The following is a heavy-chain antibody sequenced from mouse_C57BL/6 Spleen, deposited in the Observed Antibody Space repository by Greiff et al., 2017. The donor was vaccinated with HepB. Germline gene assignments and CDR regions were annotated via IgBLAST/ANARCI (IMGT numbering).Heavy chain of an antibody. CDR1: GYTFTTYP. Sequence: QVQLKESGAELVKPGASVKMSCKASGYTFTTYPIEWMKQNHGKSLEWIGNFHPYNDDTKYNEKFKGKATLTVEKSSSTVYLELSRLTSDDSAVYYCARYDYDGDYFDYWGQGTTLTVSS. CDR3: ARYDYDGDYFDY. J-gene: IGHJ2*01. CDR2: FHPYNDDT. V-gene: IGHV1-47*01. D-gene: IGHD2-4*01.